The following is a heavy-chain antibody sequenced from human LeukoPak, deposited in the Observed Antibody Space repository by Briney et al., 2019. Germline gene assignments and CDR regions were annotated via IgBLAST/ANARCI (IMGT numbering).Heavy chain of an antibody. J-gene: IGHJ4*02. CDR2: IYYSGST. D-gene: IGHD3-16*01. CDR1: GGSISSSSYY. Sequence: SETLSHTRTVSGGSISSSSYYWGWIRQPPGKGLEWIGSIYYSGSTYYNPSLKSRVTISVDTSRNQFSLKLSSVAAADTAVYYCARHRGMRGGGYYFDYWGQGPLVRVSS. CDR3: ARHRGMRGGGYYFDY. V-gene: IGHV4-39*01.